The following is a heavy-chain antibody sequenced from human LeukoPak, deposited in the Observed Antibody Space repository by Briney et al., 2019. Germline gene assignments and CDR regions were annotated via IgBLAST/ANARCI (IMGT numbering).Heavy chain of an antibody. CDR2: ISAYNGNT. CDR1: GYTFTSYG. Sequence: ASVKVSCKASGYTFTSYGISWVRQAPGQGLEWMGWISAYNGNTNYAQKLQGRVTMTTDTSTSTAYMELSSLRSEDTAVYYCARGGAAMVTYPLNWFDPWGQGTLVTVSS. V-gene: IGHV1-18*01. J-gene: IGHJ5*02. D-gene: IGHD5-18*01. CDR3: ARGGAAMVTYPLNWFDP.